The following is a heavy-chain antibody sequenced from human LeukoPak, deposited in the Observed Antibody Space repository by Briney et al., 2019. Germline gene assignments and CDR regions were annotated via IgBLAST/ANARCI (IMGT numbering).Heavy chain of an antibody. Sequence: GESLKISCQGSGYSFSNYWIAWVRQMPGKGLEWMGVIYPGDSDTRYNPAFQGLVTISADKSITTAYLHLSSLKASDTAISYCARTSGWRFSDGLDIWGQGTMVSVSS. V-gene: IGHV5-51*01. D-gene: IGHD2-15*01. CDR3: ARTSGWRFSDGLDI. J-gene: IGHJ3*02. CDR1: GYSFSNYW. CDR2: IYPGDSDT.